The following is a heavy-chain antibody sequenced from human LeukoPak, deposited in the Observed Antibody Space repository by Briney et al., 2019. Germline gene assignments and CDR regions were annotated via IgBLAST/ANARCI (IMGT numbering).Heavy chain of an antibody. CDR1: GFTFSTYC. J-gene: IGHJ4*02. D-gene: IGHD3-3*01. CDR3: TRDRNDFWSGYFDY. CDR2: IKQDGSEK. Sequence: GGSLRLSCAASGFTFSTYCMSWVRRPPGKGLEWVAHIKQDGSEKFYVDSVKGRFTISRDNTKNSLYLQMNGLRAEDTAVYYCTRDRNDFWSGYFDYWGQGSLVTVSS. V-gene: IGHV3-7*01.